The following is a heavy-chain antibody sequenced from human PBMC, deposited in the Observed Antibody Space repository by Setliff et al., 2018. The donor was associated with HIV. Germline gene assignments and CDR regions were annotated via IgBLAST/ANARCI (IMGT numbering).Heavy chain of an antibody. CDR2: MYYDGVTT. CDR3: ARVQQQLLQEDDYFDY. J-gene: IGHJ4*02. Sequence: GGSLRLSCEASGFNVEKSGMHWIRQAPGKGLEWVAVMYYDGVTTYYADSGKGRFTISRDNSNDTLFLQMNSLRPEDTAVYYCARVQQQLLQEDDYFDYWGQGTLVTVSS. CDR1: GFNVEKSG. D-gene: IGHD6-13*01. V-gene: IGHV3-30*19.